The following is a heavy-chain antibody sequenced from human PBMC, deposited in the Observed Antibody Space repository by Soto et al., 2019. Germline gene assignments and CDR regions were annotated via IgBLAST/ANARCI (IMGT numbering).Heavy chain of an antibody. CDR1: GFTLSSYD. CDR2: IGTAGDT. J-gene: IGHJ4*02. D-gene: IGHD6-19*01. V-gene: IGHV3-13*01. CDR3: ARGSSGWYELDY. Sequence: GGSLRLSCAASGFTLSSYDMHWVRQVTGKGLEWVSSIGTAGDTSYPGSVKGRFTISRENAKNSLYLQMNSLRAEDTAVYYCARGSSGWYELDYWGQGTLVTVSS.